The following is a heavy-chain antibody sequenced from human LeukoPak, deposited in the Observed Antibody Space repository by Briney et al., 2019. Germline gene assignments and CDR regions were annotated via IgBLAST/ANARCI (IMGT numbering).Heavy chain of an antibody. J-gene: IGHJ4*02. V-gene: IGHV1-58*02. D-gene: IGHD6-19*01. CDR1: GFTFTSSA. CDR2: IVVGSGNT. Sequence: SVKVSCKASGFTFTSSAMQWVRQARGQRLEWIGWIVVGSGNTNYAQRFQERVTITRDMSTSTAYMELSSLRSEDTAVYYCAASIAVAGTLDYWGQGTLVTVSS. CDR3: AASIAVAGTLDY.